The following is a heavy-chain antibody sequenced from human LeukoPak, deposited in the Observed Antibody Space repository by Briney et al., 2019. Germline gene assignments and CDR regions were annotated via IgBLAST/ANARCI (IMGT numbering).Heavy chain of an antibody. CDR3: ASSSSGWYGIGWFDP. Sequence: SETLSLTCTVSGGSISSYYWSWIRQPPGKGLEWIGYIYYSGSTNYNPSLKGRVTISVDTSKNQFSLKLSSVTAADTAVYYCASSSSGWYGIGWFDPWGQGTLVTVSS. V-gene: IGHV4-59*01. D-gene: IGHD6-19*01. CDR2: IYYSGST. CDR1: GGSISSYY. J-gene: IGHJ5*02.